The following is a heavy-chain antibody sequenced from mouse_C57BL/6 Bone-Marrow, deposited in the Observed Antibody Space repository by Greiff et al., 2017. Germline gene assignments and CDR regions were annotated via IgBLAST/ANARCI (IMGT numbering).Heavy chain of an antibody. Sequence: EVQLQESGGDLVKPGGSLKLSCAASGFTFSSYGMSWVRQTPDKRLEWVATISSGGSYTYYPDSVKGRFTISRDNAKNTRYLQMRSLKSEDAAMYYYARPRAEGTDWYFDVWGTGTTVTVSS. CDR2: ISSGGSYT. CDR1: GFTFSSYG. V-gene: IGHV5-6*01. CDR3: ARPRAEGTDWYFDV. J-gene: IGHJ1*03. D-gene: IGHD3-3*01.